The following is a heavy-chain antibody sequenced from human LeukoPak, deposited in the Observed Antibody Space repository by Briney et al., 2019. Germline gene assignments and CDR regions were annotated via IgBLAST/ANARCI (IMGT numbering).Heavy chain of an antibody. CDR1: GFTFSDYA. D-gene: IGHD5-18*01. Sequence: GGSLRLSCAVSGFTFSDYALSWVRQAPGKGLEWVSVIYSGGSTYYADSVKGRFTISRHNSKNTLYLQMNSLRAEDTAVYYCARAGYSYGAPFDYWGQGTLVTVSS. CDR3: ARAGYSYGAPFDY. J-gene: IGHJ4*02. CDR2: IYSGGST. V-gene: IGHV3-53*04.